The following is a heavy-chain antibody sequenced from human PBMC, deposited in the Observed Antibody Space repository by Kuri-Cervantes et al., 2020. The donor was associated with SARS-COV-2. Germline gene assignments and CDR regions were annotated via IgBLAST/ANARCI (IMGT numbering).Heavy chain of an antibody. V-gene: IGHV3-48*03. CDR1: GFTFSSYE. CDR2: ISSSGSTI. J-gene: IGHJ4*02. CDR3: ARDSAWANGDNSYYFDY. D-gene: IGHD4-17*01. Sequence: GESLKISCAVSGFTFSSYEMNWVRQAPGKGLEWVSYISSSGSTIYYTDSVKGRFSVSRDNTENSLDLQMDSLRAEDTAVYYCARDSAWANGDNSYYFDYWGRGTLVTVSS.